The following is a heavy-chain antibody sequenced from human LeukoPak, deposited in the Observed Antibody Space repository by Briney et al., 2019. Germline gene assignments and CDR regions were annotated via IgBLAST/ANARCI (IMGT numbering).Heavy chain of an antibody. Sequence: GGSLRLSCAASGFTFSSYWMHWVRQAPGKGLEWVSSISTSSSYIYYADSVKGRFTISRDNAKNSLYLQMNSLRAEDTAVYSCARGADGVSSNSRGWFDPWGQGTLVTVSS. V-gene: IGHV3-21*01. D-gene: IGHD2-15*01. CDR2: ISTSSSYI. CDR1: GFTFSSYW. J-gene: IGHJ5*02. CDR3: ARGADGVSSNSRGWFDP.